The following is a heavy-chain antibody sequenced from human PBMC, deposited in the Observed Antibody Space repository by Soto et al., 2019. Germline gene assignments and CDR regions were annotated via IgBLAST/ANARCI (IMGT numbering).Heavy chain of an antibody. V-gene: IGHV4-61*01. J-gene: IGHJ3*02. CDR2: IYHSGST. CDR1: DGSVGIGSHY. D-gene: IGHD3-3*01. Sequence: PTEALSAASTVSDGSVGIGSHYWSWIRQPPGKGLEWSAYIYHSGSTDYNPTLKSRVTISVDLSKNKFYLRLDSVTAEDTAVYYCARDRSDVLNPFYAIDIWGPGTMVTVSS. CDR3: ARDRSDVLNPFYAIDI.